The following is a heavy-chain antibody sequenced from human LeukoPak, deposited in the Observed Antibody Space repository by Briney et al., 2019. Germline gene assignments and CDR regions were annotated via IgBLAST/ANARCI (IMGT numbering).Heavy chain of an antibody. D-gene: IGHD3-10*01. Sequence: SQTLSLTCAISGDSVSNNIATWSWVRQSPSRGLEWLGRTYYRSRWGNDYAISVTGRITINPDTSRNQFSLQLNSVTPEDTAVYYCVRDSDDYYWALDFWGQGTPVTVSS. CDR1: GDSVSNNIAT. V-gene: IGHV6-1*01. CDR3: VRDSDDYYWALDF. J-gene: IGHJ4*02. CDR2: TYYRSRWGN.